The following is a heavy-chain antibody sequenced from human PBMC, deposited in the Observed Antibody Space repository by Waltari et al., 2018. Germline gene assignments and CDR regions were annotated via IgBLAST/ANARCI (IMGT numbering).Heavy chain of an antibody. J-gene: IGHJ3*02. CDR2: IASDGTNE. CDR3: TRDSLLVLTIAMFNGAFDI. CDR1: GFSFSDFG. V-gene: IGHV3-30-3*01. Sequence: QVHLVESGGGVVQPGRSLRLSCSASGFSFSDFGMHWIRQAPGKGLDWVAVIASDGTNEYYADYVKGRFTISRDNSRNTLYLRMNSLRAEDTAVYYCTRDSLLVLTIAMFNGAFDIWGQGTMVAVSS. D-gene: IGHD3-10*02.